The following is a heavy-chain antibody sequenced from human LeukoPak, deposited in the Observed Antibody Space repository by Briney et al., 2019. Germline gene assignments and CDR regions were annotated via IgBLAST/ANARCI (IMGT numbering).Heavy chain of an antibody. V-gene: IGHV3-30*03. D-gene: IGHD2-8*01. Sequence: GGSLRLSCAASGFVFSSYSMNWVRQAPGKGLEWVAVISYDGSNKYYADSVKGRFTISRDNSKNTLYLQMNSLGAEDTAVYYCARGQFYYREGYFDYWGQGTLVTVSS. CDR1: GFVFSSYS. J-gene: IGHJ4*02. CDR2: ISYDGSNK. CDR3: ARGQFYYREGYFDY.